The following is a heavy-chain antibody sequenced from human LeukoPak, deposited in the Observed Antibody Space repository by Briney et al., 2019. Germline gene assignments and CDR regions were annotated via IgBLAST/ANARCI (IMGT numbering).Heavy chain of an antibody. V-gene: IGHV3-66*01. Sequence: GGSLRLSCAASGFTFSSYGMSWVRQAPGKGLEWVSVIYSGGTTYYADSVKGRFTISRDNSKNTVYLQMNSLRAEDTAVYYCARALRYYDSTGYGQYYFDYWGQGTLVTVSS. CDR2: IYSGGTT. CDR3: ARALRYYDSTGYGQYYFDY. D-gene: IGHD3-22*01. CDR1: GFTFSSYG. J-gene: IGHJ4*02.